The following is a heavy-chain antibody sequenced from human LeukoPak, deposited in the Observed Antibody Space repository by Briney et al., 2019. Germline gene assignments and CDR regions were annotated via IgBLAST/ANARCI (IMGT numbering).Heavy chain of an antibody. CDR3: ATDIRHMITFGGVIVTDY. D-gene: IGHD3-16*02. V-gene: IGHV1-2*02. CDR1: GYTFTGYY. CDR2: INPNSGGT. Sequence: ASVKVSCKASGYTFTGYYMHWVRQAPGQGLEWMGWINPNSGGTNYAQKFQGRVTMTEDTSTDTAYMELSSLRSEDTAVYYCATDIRHMITFGGVIVTDYWGQGTLVTVSS. J-gene: IGHJ4*02.